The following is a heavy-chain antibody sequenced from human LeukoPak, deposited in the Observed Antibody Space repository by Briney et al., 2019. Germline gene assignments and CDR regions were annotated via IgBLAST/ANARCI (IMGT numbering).Heavy chain of an antibody. CDR3: AGEQNAFDM. Sequence: GGSLRLSCAASGFTFSNYAMHGVRQAPGKGLEWVAFISYDGSSKCYADSVKGRFTISRDNSKNTLYLQMNSLRAEDTAVYYCAGEQNAFDMWGQGTMVTVSS. CDR2: ISYDGSSK. V-gene: IGHV3-30*04. CDR1: GFTFSNYA. J-gene: IGHJ3*02.